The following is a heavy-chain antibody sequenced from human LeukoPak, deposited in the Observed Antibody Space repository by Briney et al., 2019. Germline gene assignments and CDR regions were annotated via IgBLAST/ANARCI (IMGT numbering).Heavy chain of an antibody. D-gene: IGHD3-22*01. CDR2: ISSSSSYI. J-gene: IGHJ3*02. CDR1: GFTFSSYS. Sequence: GGSPRLSCAASGFTFSSYSMNWVRQAPGKGLEWVSSISSSSSYIYYADSVKGRFTISRDNAKNSLYLQMNSLRAEDTAVYYCARAMIVGNRAFDIWGQGTMVTVSS. V-gene: IGHV3-21*01. CDR3: ARAMIVGNRAFDI.